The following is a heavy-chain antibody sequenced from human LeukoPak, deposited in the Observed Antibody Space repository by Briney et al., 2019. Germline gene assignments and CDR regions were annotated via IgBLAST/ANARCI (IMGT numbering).Heavy chain of an antibody. J-gene: IGHJ5*02. CDR3: ARETSQYSSRHNWFDP. CDR1: GASISSGRYY. D-gene: IGHD6-13*01. V-gene: IGHV4-61*02. CDR2: IYRPGST. Sequence: PSETLSLTCNVSGASISSGRYYWSWIRQPAGKGLEWIGRIYRPGSTNYNPSLKSRVTMSVDTSKNQLSLKLSSVTAADTAVYYCARETSQYSSRHNWFDPWGQGTLVTVSS.